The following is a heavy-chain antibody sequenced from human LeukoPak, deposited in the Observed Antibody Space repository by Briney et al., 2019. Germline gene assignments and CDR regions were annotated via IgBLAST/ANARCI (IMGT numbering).Heavy chain of an antibody. V-gene: IGHV4-59*01. J-gene: IGHJ6*03. CDR3: ARVPTVNYYYYMDV. D-gene: IGHD4-11*01. CDR1: GGSISSYY. CDR2: IYYSGST. Sequence: NPSETLSLTCTVSGGSISSYYWSWIRQPPGKGLEWIGYIYYSGSTNYNPSLKSRVTISVDTSKNQFSLKLSSVTAADTAVYYCARVPTVNYYYYMDVWGKGTTVTVSS.